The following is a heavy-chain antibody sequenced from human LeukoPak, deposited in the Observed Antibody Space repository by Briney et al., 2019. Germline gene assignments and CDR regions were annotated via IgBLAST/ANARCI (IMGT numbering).Heavy chain of an antibody. J-gene: IGHJ5*02. CDR1: GGSISSYY. CDR2: IYYSGST. V-gene: IGHV4-59*01. D-gene: IGHD1-26*01. Sequence: SETLSLTCTVSGGSISSYYWSWIRQPPGKGLEWIGYIYYSGSTNYNPSLKSRVTISVDASKNQFSLKLSSVTAADTAVYYCARVMGANNLRRFDPWGQGTLVTVSS. CDR3: ARVMGANNLRRFDP.